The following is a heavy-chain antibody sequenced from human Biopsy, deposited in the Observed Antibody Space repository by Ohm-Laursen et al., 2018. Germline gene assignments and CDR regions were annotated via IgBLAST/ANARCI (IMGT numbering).Heavy chain of an antibody. CDR3: ARHAPSYSGSYWRYFDL. D-gene: IGHD1-26*01. CDR2: IYYTGST. CDR1: GASMTGYY. J-gene: IGHJ2*01. Sequence: GTLSLTCIVSGASMTGYYWSWIRQPPGKGLEWIGYIYYTGSTNYNPSLKSRVTISVDTSMNHLSLRLTSVTAADTAVYYCARHAPSYSGSYWRYFDLWGRGTLVTVSS. V-gene: IGHV4-59*08.